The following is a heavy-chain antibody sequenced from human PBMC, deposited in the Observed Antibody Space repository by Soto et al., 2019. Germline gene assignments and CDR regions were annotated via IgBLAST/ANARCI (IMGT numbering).Heavy chain of an antibody. CDR1: GGSISSGGYY. CDR2: IYYSGST. J-gene: IGHJ5*02. Sequence: SETLSLTCTVSGGSISSGGYYWNWIRQHPGKGLEWIGYIYYSGSTNYNPALKSRVTISVDTSKSQFSLKLSSVTAADTAVYYCAKDSGYNYGYFRWFDPWGQGTLVTVSS. D-gene: IGHD5-18*01. V-gene: IGHV4-61*08. CDR3: AKDSGYNYGYFRWFDP.